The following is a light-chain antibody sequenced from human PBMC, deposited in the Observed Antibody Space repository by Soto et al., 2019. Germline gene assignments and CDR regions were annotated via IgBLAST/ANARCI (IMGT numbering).Light chain of an antibody. CDR3: QQTLSFPPT. CDR1: QAIDSW. V-gene: IGKV1-12*01. J-gene: IGKJ1*01. Sequence: DIQMTQSPSSVSSSVGDIVTITCRAIQAIDSWLAWYQQKQGEAPKLLIFTGSLLHSGVPPRFSGSGSGTDFTLTISSLQPEDFATYYCQQTLSFPPTFGQGPKV. CDR2: TGS.